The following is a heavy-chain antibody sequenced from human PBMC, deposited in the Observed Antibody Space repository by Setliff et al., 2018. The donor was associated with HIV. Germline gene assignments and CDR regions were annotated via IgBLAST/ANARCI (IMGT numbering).Heavy chain of an antibody. J-gene: IGHJ5*02. CDR3: ARALDDILPGMTRKWFDP. Sequence: SVKVSCKASGGTFSSYTINWVRQAPGQGLEWMGRIIPILGTANYAQKFQGRVTITAEKSTSTVYMELSSLGSEDTAVYYCARALDDILPGMTRKWFDPWGQGTLVTVSS. V-gene: IGHV1-69*08. CDR1: GGTFSSYT. D-gene: IGHD3-9*01. CDR2: IIPILGTA.